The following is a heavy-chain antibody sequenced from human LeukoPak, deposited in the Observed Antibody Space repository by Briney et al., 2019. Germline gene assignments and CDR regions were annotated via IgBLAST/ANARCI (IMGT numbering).Heavy chain of an antibody. Sequence: GGSLRLSCAASGFTFSSYGMHWVRQAPGKGLEWVAFIRYDGGNKYYADSVKGRFTISRDNSKNTLYLQMNSLRAEDTAVYYCAKDLRYDFDYWGQGTLVTVSS. CDR1: GFTFSSYG. V-gene: IGHV3-30*02. J-gene: IGHJ4*02. CDR2: IRYDGGNK. D-gene: IGHD1-1*01. CDR3: AKDLRYDFDY.